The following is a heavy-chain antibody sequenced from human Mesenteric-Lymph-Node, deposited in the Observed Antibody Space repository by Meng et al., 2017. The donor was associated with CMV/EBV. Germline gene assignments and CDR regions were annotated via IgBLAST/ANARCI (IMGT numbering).Heavy chain of an antibody. D-gene: IGHD3-10*01. J-gene: IGHJ2*01. CDR3: AKDRGRATYNSGSGSYYIWYFDL. CDR2: ISAHNGNT. V-gene: IGHV1-18*01. Sequence: ITWVRQAPGQGLEWMGWISAHNGNTNYAQNLQGRLTMTTDTSTSTAYMELRSLRSDDTAVYYCAKDRGRATYNSGSGSYYIWYFDLWGRGTLVTVSS.